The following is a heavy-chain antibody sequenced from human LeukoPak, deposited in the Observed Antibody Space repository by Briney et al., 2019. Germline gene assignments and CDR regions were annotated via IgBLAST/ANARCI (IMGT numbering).Heavy chain of an antibody. CDR2: IKSKSDGGTT. J-gene: IGHJ6*03. Sequence: GGSLRLSCTASGFTFGDYAMSWVRQAPGKGLEWVGRIKSKSDGGTTDYAAPVRGRFTISRDDSKNTLYLQMNSLKAEDTAVYFCTTETLTGYYYYMDVWGKGTTVTVSS. D-gene: IGHD1-20*01. CDR1: GFTFGDYA. CDR3: TTETLTGYYYYMDV. V-gene: IGHV3-15*01.